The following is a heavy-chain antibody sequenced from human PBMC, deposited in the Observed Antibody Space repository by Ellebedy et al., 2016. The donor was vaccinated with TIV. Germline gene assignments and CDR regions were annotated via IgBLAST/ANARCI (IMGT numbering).Heavy chain of an antibody. J-gene: IGHJ4*02. CDR2: IYSSWNT. Sequence: MPSETLSLTCAVYGDSFSGYYWSWIRQAPGKGLQWIGSIYSSWNTYYNPSLESRVTMSIDTSKNQFSLKLTSVTAADTAVYYCAADRSISWYFYWGQGTLVTVSS. CDR1: GDSFSGYY. D-gene: IGHD2-2*01. V-gene: IGHV4-59*10. CDR3: AADRSISWYFY.